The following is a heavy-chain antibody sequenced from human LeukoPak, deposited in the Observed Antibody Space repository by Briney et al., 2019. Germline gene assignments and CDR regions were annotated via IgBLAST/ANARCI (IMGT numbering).Heavy chain of an antibody. V-gene: IGHV3-74*01. CDR1: GFTFSSYW. Sequence: PGGSLRLSCAASGFTFSSYWMYWVRQAPGKGLVWVSGVNTDESSTSYADSVKGRFTISRDSAKNTLYLQMNSLRAEDTAIYYCARGSGSYPFDYWGQGPLVTVSS. CDR2: VNTDESST. CDR3: ARGSGSYPFDY. D-gene: IGHD1-26*01. J-gene: IGHJ4*02.